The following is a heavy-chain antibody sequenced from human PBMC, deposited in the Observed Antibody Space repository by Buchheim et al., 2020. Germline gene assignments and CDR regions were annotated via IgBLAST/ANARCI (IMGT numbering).Heavy chain of an antibody. CDR1: GFTFSSYA. D-gene: IGHD3-22*01. J-gene: IGHJ4*02. CDR3: AKDFDYDSSGYLPD. Sequence: EVQLLESGGGLVQPGGSLRLSCAASGFTFSSYAMSWVRQAPGKGLEWVSAISGRGGSTYYADSGKGRFTISRDTSKTTLFLQMNSLRAEDTAVYYCAKDFDYDSSGYLPDWGQGTL. CDR2: ISGRGGST. V-gene: IGHV3-23*01.